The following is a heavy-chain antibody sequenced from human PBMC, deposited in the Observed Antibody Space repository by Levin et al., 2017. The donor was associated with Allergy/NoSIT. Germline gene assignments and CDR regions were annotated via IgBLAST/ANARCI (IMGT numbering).Heavy chain of an antibody. CDR1: GFPFTSYS. J-gene: IGHJ4*02. CDR3: ARDRGFGDYDFYY. D-gene: IGHD3-3*01. CDR2: ISPSSSHI. V-gene: IGHV3-21*01. Sequence: ASVKVSCAASGFPFTSYSMNWVRQAPGKGLEWVSSISPSSSHIYYADSMKGRFTISRDNAKNSLYLQMDSLRTEDTAVYYCARDRGFGDYDFYYWGQGTLVMVSS.